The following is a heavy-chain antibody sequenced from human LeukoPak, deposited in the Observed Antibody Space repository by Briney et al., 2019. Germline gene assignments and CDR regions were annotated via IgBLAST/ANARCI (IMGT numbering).Heavy chain of an antibody. D-gene: IGHD2-15*01. CDR3: AQQVGYCSSGNCYFTY. CDR2: INNDGDST. CDR1: GFSFNSYA. Sequence: GGSLRLSCAASGFSFNSYAMSWVRQAPGKGLEWVSAINNDGDSTYSADSVKGRFTVSRDNSKNTLYLQMNSLRVEDAAVYYCAQQVGYCSSGNCYFTYWGQGTLVTVSS. J-gene: IGHJ1*01. V-gene: IGHV3-23*01.